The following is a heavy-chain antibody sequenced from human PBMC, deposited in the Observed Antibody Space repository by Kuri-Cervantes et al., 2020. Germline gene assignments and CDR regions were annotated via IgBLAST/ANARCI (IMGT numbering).Heavy chain of an antibody. CDR1: GYTFTSYD. J-gene: IGHJ3*02. D-gene: IGHD3-22*01. Sequence: ASVKVSCKASGYTFTSYDINWVRQATGQGLEWMGWMNPNSGNTGYAQKFQGRVTMTRNTWISTAYMDLSSLRSEDTAVDDCARAGGIVGVMFAFDIWGQGTMVTVSS. V-gene: IGHV1-8*01. CDR2: MNPNSGNT. CDR3: ARAGGIVGVMFAFDI.